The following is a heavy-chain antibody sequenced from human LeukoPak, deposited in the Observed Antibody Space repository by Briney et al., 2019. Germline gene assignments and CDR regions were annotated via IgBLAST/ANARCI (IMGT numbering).Heavy chain of an antibody. J-gene: IGHJ6*03. Sequence: PSETLSLTCTVSGGSISSHYWSWIRQPPGKGLEWVGDIYYSGSTNYNPSLKSRVTISVDTSKNQFSLKLSSVTAADTAVYYCARDRYYYMDVWGKGTTVTVSS. CDR3: ARDRYYYMDV. CDR2: IYYSGST. CDR1: GGSISSHY. V-gene: IGHV4-59*11.